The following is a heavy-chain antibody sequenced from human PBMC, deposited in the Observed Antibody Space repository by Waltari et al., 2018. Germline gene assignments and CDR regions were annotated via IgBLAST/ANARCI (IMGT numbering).Heavy chain of an antibody. Sequence: QVQLQESGPGLVKPSQTLSLTCTVSGGSISSGGYYWSWIRQHPGKGLEWIGYIYYSGSTYYNPSLKSRVTISVDTSKNQFSLKLSSVTAADTAVYYCARAEVEATMIVAPNWFDPWGQGTLVTVSS. J-gene: IGHJ5*02. D-gene: IGHD3-22*01. CDR3: ARAEVEATMIVAPNWFDP. V-gene: IGHV4-31*03. CDR1: GGSISSGGYY. CDR2: IYYSGST.